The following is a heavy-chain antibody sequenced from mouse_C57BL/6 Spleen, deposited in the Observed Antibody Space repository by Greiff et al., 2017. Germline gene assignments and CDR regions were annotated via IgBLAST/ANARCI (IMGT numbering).Heavy chain of an antibody. CDR3: AYYGSSYGYFDV. CDR2: ISRGSSTM. CDR1: GFTFSDYG. J-gene: IGHJ1*03. V-gene: IGHV5-17*01. D-gene: IGHD1-1*01. Sequence: EVQLVESGGGLVKPGGSLKLSCAASGFTFSDYGMHWVRQAPEKGLEWVAYISRGSSTMYYADTVKGRFTISRDNAKNTLFLQMASLRSEDTAMYYCAYYGSSYGYFDVWGTGTTVTVSS.